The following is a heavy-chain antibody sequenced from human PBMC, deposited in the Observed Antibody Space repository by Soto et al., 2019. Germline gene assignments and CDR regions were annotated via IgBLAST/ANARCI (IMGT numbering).Heavy chain of an antibody. CDR1: GGSVSSGAYY. CDR3: ARARLRAVYAFDI. J-gene: IGHJ3*02. Sequence: LALTCTVSGGSVSSGAYYWTWIRHRPGKGLEWIGYIYYSGSTYYSPSLKSRLSISLDASKNQFSLRLSSVTAADTAMYYCARARLRAVYAFDIWGQGTMVTVSS. D-gene: IGHD5-12*01. V-gene: IGHV4-31*03. CDR2: IYYSGST.